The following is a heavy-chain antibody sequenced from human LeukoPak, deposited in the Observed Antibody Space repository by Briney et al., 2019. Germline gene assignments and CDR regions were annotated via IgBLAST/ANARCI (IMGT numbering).Heavy chain of an antibody. CDR3: ARHINYYDSSGYYHWYFDL. Sequence: PSETLSLTCTVSGGSISSYYWSWIRQPPGKGLEWIGYIYYSGGTNYNPSLKSRVTISLDTSKNQFSLKLSSVTAADTAVYYCARHINYYDSSGYYHWYFDLWGRGTLVTVSS. CDR2: IYYSGGT. D-gene: IGHD3-22*01. CDR1: GGSISSYY. V-gene: IGHV4-59*08. J-gene: IGHJ2*01.